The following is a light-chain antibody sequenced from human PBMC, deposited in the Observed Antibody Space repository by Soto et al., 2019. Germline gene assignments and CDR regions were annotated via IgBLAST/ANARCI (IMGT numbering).Light chain of an antibody. CDR1: QSVSSSY. CDR3: QQYGSSPRT. CDR2: GAS. Sequence: EIVLTQSPGTLSLSPGERATLSCRASQSVSSSYLAWYQHKPGQAPRLLIYGASSRATGIPDRFSGSGSGTDFALTISRLEPEDFGVYYWQQYGSSPRTFGQGTKVELK. V-gene: IGKV3-20*01. J-gene: IGKJ1*01.